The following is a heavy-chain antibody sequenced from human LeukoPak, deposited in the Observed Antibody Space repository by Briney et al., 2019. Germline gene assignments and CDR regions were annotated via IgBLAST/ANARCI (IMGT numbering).Heavy chain of an antibody. J-gene: IGHJ4*02. CDR1: GFTFSSYG. CDR3: AKAPHSSGWYLSYYFDY. CDR2: ISGSGGST. D-gene: IGHD6-19*01. Sequence: PGGSLRLFCAASGFTFSSYGMSWVRQAPGKGLEWVSAISGSGGSTYYADSVKGRFTISRDNSKNTLYLQMNSLRAEDTAVYYCAKAPHSSGWYLSYYFDYWGQGTLVTVSS. V-gene: IGHV3-23*01.